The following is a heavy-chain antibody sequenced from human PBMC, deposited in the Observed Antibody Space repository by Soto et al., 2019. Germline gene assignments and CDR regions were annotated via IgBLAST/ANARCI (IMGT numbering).Heavy chain of an antibody. V-gene: IGHV1-18*01. CDR3: ARDVPAVTTGGPDY. D-gene: IGHD4-17*01. CDR1: GYTFTSYG. Sequence: QVQLVQSGVEVEKPGASVKVSCKASGYTFTSYGVSWVRQAPGQGLEWMGWISAYNGNTNNAQKFQGRVTMTTVTSTSTAYTELGRLRSDDPGVYYCARDVPAVTTGGPDYWGQGTLVTVSS. CDR2: ISAYNGNT. J-gene: IGHJ4*02.